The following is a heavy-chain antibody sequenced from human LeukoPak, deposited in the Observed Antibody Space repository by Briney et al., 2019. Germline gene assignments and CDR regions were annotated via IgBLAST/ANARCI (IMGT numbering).Heavy chain of an antibody. J-gene: IGHJ3*02. CDR3: ARTPAYSSSWLDI. CDR2: INPNSGGT. CDR1: GYTFTGYY. Sequence: ASVKVSCKASGYTFTGYYMHWVRQAPGQGLEWMGWINPNSGGTNYAQEFQGRVTMTRDTSISTAYMELSRLRSDDTAVYYCARTPAYSSSWLDIWGQGTMVTVSS. D-gene: IGHD6-13*01. V-gene: IGHV1-2*02.